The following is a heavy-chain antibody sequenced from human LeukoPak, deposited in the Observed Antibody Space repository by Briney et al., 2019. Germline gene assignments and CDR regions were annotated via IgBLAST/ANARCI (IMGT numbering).Heavy chain of an antibody. CDR1: GFTVSSNY. D-gene: IGHD3-16*01. CDR3: AKDSAAWGLSWFDP. V-gene: IGHV3-53*01. J-gene: IGHJ5*02. Sequence: GGSLRLSCAASGFTVSSNYMSWVRQAPGKGLEWVSIIYSGGSTYYADSVKGRFTISRDNSKNTLYLQMNSLRAEDTAVYYCAKDSAAWGLSWFDPWGQGTLVTVSS. CDR2: IYSGGST.